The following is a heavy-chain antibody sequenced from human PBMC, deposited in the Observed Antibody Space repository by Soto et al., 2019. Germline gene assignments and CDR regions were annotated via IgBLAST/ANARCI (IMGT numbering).Heavy chain of an antibody. CDR2: ISGSGGST. Sequence: EVQLLESGGGLVQPGGSLRLSCAASGFTFSSYAMSWVRQAPEKGLEWVSAISGSGGSTYYADSVKGRFTISRDNSKNTLYLQMNSLRAEDTAVYYCARVGEYGRWLQTESANVVGLWNYYYYYGMDVWGQGTTVTVSS. CDR3: ARVGEYGRWLQTESANVVGLWNYYYYYGMDV. CDR1: GFTFSSYA. J-gene: IGHJ6*02. D-gene: IGHD5-12*01. V-gene: IGHV3-23*01.